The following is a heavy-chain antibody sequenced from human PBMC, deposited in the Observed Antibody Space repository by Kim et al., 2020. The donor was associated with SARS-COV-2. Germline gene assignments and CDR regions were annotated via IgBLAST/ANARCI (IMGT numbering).Heavy chain of an antibody. J-gene: IGHJ5*02. CDR1: GGSISSSSYY. CDR3: ARQPAGYSSGWYWCFDP. V-gene: IGHV4-39*01. CDR2: IYYSGST. D-gene: IGHD6-19*01. Sequence: SETLSLTCTVSGGSISSSSYYWGWIRQPPGKGLEWIGSIYYSGSTYYNPSLKSRVTISVDTSKNQFSLKLSSVTAEDTAVYYCARQPAGYSSGWYWCFDPWGQGTLVP.